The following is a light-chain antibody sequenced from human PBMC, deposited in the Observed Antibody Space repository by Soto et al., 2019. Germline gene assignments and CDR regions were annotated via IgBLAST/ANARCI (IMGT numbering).Light chain of an antibody. CDR2: AAS. V-gene: IGKV1-12*01. Sequence: IQMTQSPSSVAASVGDRVTITCRASQGIGSWLAWYQQKPGKAPKLLISAASNLQGGVPSRFSGSASGTDFTLTISSLQPEDFATYYCQQAYSLPLTFGGGTKVEIK. J-gene: IGKJ4*01. CDR1: QGIGSW. CDR3: QQAYSLPLT.